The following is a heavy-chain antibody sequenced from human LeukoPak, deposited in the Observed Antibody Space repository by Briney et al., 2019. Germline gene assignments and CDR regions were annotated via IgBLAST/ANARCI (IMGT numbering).Heavy chain of an antibody. Sequence: GGSLRLSCAASGFTFDDYTMHWVRHAPGKGLEWVSLISWDGGSTYYADSVKGRFTISRDNSKNSLYLQMNSLRTEDTALYYCAKDSGSGRSDAFDIWGQGTVVTVSS. D-gene: IGHD3-10*01. J-gene: IGHJ3*02. CDR1: GFTFDDYT. CDR3: AKDSGSGRSDAFDI. V-gene: IGHV3-43*01. CDR2: ISWDGGST.